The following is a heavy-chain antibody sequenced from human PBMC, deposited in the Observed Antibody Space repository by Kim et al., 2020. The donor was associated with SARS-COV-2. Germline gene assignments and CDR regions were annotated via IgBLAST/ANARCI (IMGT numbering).Heavy chain of an antibody. Sequence: GGSLRLSCAASGFTFSSYSMNWVRQAPGKGLEWVSSISSSSSYIYYADSVKGRFTISRDNAKNSLYLQMNSLRAEDTAGYYCARARGSGSRPNDAFDIWGQGTMVTVSP. D-gene: IGHD3-10*01. CDR2: ISSSSSYI. V-gene: IGHV3-21*01. J-gene: IGHJ3*02. CDR1: GFTFSSYS. CDR3: ARARGSGSRPNDAFDI.